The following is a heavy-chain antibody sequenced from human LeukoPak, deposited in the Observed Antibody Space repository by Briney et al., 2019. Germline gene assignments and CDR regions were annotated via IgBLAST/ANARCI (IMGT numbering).Heavy chain of an antibody. Sequence: SETLSLTCTVSGGSISSRSYYWSWIRQPAGKGLEWIGRISTIGITNYNPSLNSRVTISIDTSKNQFSLKLSSVTAADTAVYYCARDGCGGSCFHYYYYYMDVWGKGTTVTISS. CDR2: ISTIGIT. CDR1: GGSISSRSYY. CDR3: ARDGCGGSCFHYYYYYMDV. V-gene: IGHV4-61*02. J-gene: IGHJ6*03. D-gene: IGHD2-15*01.